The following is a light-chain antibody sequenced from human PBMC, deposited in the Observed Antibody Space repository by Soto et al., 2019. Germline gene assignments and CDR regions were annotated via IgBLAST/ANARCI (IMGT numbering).Light chain of an antibody. CDR1: QSVSSN. CDR2: GAS. V-gene: IGKV3-15*01. CDR3: QQYNNWLALT. J-gene: IGKJ4*01. Sequence: EIVMTQSPATLSVSPGERATLSCRASQSVSSNLAWYPQKPGQAPRLLIYGASTRATGIPARFSGSGSGTEFTLTISSLQSEDCAVDYCQQYNNWLALTFGGGTKVEIK.